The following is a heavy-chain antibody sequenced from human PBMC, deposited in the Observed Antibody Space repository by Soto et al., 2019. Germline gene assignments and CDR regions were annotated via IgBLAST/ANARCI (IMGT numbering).Heavy chain of an antibody. Sequence: QVQLVQSGAEVKKPGASVKVSCKASGFTFNNYFFHWVRQAPRQGLEWMGIISPYDGSTNYEQSLQGRVTMTSDTSTSTVYMELSSLRSEDTAVYYYARGDGRGSTGFYYYYGMDLWGHGTTVTVSS. D-gene: IGHD1-26*01. CDR3: ARGDGRGSTGFYYYYGMDL. J-gene: IGHJ6*02. CDR1: GFTFNNYF. CDR2: ISPYDGST. V-gene: IGHV1-46*02.